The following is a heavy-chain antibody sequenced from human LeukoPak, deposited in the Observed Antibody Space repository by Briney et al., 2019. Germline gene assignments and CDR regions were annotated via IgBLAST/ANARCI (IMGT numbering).Heavy chain of an antibody. V-gene: IGHV3-73*01. J-gene: IGHJ4*02. CDR3: TRHVGDGYNSPFDY. CDR1: GFTFSGSA. Sequence: GGSLRLSCAASGFTFSGSAMHWVRQASGKGLEWVGRIRSKAKSYATAYAASVKGRFTISRDDSKNTAYLQMNSLKTEDTAVYYCTRHVGDGYNSPFDYWGQGTLVTVSS. D-gene: IGHD5-24*01. CDR2: IRSKAKSYAT.